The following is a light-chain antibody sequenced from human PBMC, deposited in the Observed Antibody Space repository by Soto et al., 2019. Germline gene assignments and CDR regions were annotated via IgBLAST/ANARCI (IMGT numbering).Light chain of an antibody. CDR2: LGS. Sequence: DIVMTQSPLSLPVTPGEPASISCRSSQSLLHSNGYNYLDWYLQKPGQSPQLLIYLGSNRASGVPDRFSGSGSGTDFTLTISSLQPEDFATYYCQQSYSTLPYTFGQGTKLEIK. CDR1: QSLLHSNGYNY. V-gene: IGKV2-28*01. J-gene: IGKJ2*01. CDR3: QQSYSTLPYT.